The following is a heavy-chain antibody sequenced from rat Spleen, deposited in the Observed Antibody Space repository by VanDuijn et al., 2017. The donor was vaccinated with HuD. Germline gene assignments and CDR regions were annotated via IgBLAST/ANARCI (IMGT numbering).Heavy chain of an antibody. V-gene: IGHV5-20*01. CDR1: GFTFSDFY. CDR3: AKDLDYGPDY. D-gene: IGHD1-11*01. CDR2: ISSDGGGA. J-gene: IGHJ2*01. Sequence: EVQLVESGGGVVQPGRSLKLSCATSGFTFSDFYMAWVRQAPTQGLEWVASISSDGGGAYYRDSVKGRFTISRDNVKSTLYLQMDSLRSEDTATYYCAKDLDYGPDYWGQGVMVTVSS.